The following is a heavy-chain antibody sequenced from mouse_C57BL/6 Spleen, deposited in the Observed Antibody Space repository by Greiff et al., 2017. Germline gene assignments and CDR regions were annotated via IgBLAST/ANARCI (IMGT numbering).Heavy chain of an antibody. V-gene: IGHV1-18*01. CDR3: SRLQSYYAMDY. J-gene: IGHJ4*01. CDR1: GYTFTDYN. Sequence: VQLKESGPELVKPGASVQLPCKASGYTFTDYNMDWVKQSNGKSLEWIGDINTNNGGTIYNQKFKGKATLTVDKSSSTAYMELRSLTAEDTAVYYGSRLQSYYAMDYWGQGTSVTVSS. CDR2: INTNNGGT.